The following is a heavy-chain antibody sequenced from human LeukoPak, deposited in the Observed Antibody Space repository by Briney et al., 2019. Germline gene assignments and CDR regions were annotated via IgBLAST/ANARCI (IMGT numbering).Heavy chain of an antibody. J-gene: IGHJ4*02. CDR1: GYTFTSYD. CDR3: ARLGTTHELYYFDY. CDR2: INPNSGGT. V-gene: IGHV1-2*02. D-gene: IGHD2/OR15-2a*01. Sequence: ASVKVSCKASGYTFTSYDINWVRQATGQGLEWMGWINPNSGGTNYAQKFQGRVTMTRDTSISTAYMELSRLRSDDTAVYYCARLGTTHELYYFDYWGQGTLVTVSS.